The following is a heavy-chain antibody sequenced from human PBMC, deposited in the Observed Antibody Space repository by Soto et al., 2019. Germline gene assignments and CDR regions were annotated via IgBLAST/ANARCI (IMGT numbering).Heavy chain of an antibody. CDR1: GFTFIEYW. CDR2: IKHDGSDK. V-gene: IGHV3-7*04. Sequence: GGSLRLSCAASGFTFIEYWMTWVRQAPGKGLEWVANIKHDGSDKYYVDSVKGRFTISRDNAKKSVYLQMNSLRAEDTAVYYCARGSATTVGMDVWGHGTTFTRSS. J-gene: IGHJ6*02. D-gene: IGHD6-19*01. CDR3: ARGSATTVGMDV.